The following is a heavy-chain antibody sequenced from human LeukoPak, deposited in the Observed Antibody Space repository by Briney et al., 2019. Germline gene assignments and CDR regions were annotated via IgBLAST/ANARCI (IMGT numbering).Heavy chain of an antibody. D-gene: IGHD3-22*01. CDR3: VRSDYYDSSGYYYGFDY. V-gene: IGHV3-30-3*01. CDR1: GFTFSSYA. Sequence: GGSLRLSCAASGFTFSSYAMHWVRQAPGKGLEWVAVISDDGSKKYYADSVKGRFTISRDNSKNTLYLQMNSLRAEDTAMYYCVRSDYYDSSGYYYGFDYWGQGTLVTVSS. CDR2: ISDDGSKK. J-gene: IGHJ4*02.